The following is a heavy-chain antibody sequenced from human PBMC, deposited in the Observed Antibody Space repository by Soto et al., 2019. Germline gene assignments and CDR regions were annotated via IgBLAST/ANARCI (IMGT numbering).Heavy chain of an antibody. CDR1: GGTFNTDG. J-gene: IGHJ4*02. V-gene: IGHV1-69*01. D-gene: IGHD3-10*01. CDR3: VRFYGSGSYSLVDN. Sequence: QVQLVQSGAEVKKSESSVKVSCKASGGTFNTDGFNWVRQAPGQGLEWMGGIIPMFGTPNYAQKFQARVTIVADEFTRTVYMELSSLQSEDTAVYYCVRFYGSGSYSLVDNWGQGTLVTVSS. CDR2: IIPMFGTP.